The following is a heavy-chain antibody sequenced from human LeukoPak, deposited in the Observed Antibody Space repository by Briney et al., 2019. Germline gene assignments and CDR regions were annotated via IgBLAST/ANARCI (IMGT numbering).Heavy chain of an antibody. J-gene: IGHJ6*03. CDR2: IFPIFGTA. CDR1: RGTFSSYA. V-gene: IGHV1-69*06. CDR3: WVAAANKPYYYYYYYMDV. D-gene: IGHD6-13*01. Sequence: SVKVSCKASRGTFSSYAISGVRQAPGQGVEWVGGIFPIFGTANYAQKFQGRVTLTADKSTSTDYMELSSLRSEDTAVYYCWVAAANKPYYYYYYYMDVWGKGTTVTVSS.